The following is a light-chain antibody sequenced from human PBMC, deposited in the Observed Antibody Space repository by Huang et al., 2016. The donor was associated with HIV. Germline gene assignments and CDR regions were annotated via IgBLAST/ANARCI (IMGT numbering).Light chain of an antibody. J-gene: IGKJ2*02. Sequence: EIVLTQSPGTLSLSPGETATLSCRASQSVSTFYVAWYQQKPGQAPRLLIYGASSMATGIPDRFSGSGSGTDFTLTINRLEPGDFAVYYCQQYGRSRWTFGQGTKLEIK. CDR2: GAS. CDR3: QQYGRSRWT. CDR1: QSVSTFY. V-gene: IGKV3-20*01.